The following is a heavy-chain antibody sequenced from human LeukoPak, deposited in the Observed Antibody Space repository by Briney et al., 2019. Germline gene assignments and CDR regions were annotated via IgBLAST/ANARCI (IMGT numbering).Heavy chain of an antibody. D-gene: IGHD3-3*01. CDR2: IYYSGST. CDR3: ARARGSRGYYTDAFDV. Sequence: SETLSLTCTVSGGSISSYYWSWIRQPPGKGLEWIGYIYYSGSTNYNPSLKSRVTISVDTSKNQLSLKLSSVTAADTAVYYCARARGSRGYYTDAFDVWGQGTMVTVSS. CDR1: GGSISSYY. V-gene: IGHV4-59*01. J-gene: IGHJ3*01.